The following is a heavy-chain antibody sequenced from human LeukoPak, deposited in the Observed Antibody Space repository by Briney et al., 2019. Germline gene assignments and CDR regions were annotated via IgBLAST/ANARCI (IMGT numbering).Heavy chain of an antibody. CDR1: GYTFTSYY. CDR2: ISAYNGNT. Sequence: ASVKVSCKASGYTFTSYYMHWVRQAPGQGLEWMGWISAYNGNTNYAQKLQGRVTMTTDTSTSTAYMELRSLRSDDTAVYYCARLVATTSYYFDYWGQGTLVTVSS. V-gene: IGHV1-18*04. D-gene: IGHD5-12*01. J-gene: IGHJ4*02. CDR3: ARLVATTSYYFDY.